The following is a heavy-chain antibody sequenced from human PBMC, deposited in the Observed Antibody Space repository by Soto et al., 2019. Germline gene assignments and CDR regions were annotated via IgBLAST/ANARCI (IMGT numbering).Heavy chain of an antibody. J-gene: IGHJ4*02. V-gene: IGHV3-23*01. CDR2: ISGNGGST. CDR1: GFTFSSYA. Sequence: GGSLRLSCAASGFTFSSYAMRGGRQAPGRGLEWVSIISGNGGSTYYAASVKGRFTISRDNTKNTLYLQMDSLTAEDTAVYYCAKGSEFSNSYTLDFDFWGQGALVTVSS. D-gene: IGHD6-6*01. CDR3: AKGSEFSNSYTLDFDF.